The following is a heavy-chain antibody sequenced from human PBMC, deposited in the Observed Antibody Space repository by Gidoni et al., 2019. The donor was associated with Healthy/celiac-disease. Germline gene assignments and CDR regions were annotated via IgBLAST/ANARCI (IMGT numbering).Heavy chain of an antibody. CDR3: ARHAWAVAGKNGYYYYYYYMDV. J-gene: IGHJ6*03. CDR2: IYYSGST. CDR1: GGSIRSNRYY. V-gene: IGHV4-39*01. D-gene: IGHD6-19*01. Sequence: QLQLQESGPGLVKPSETLSLTCPVSGGSIRSNRYYWGWIRQPPGKGLEWIGSIYYSGSTYYNPSLKRRVTISGDTSKNQFSRKLSFVTAADTAVYYCARHAWAVAGKNGYYYYYYYMDVWGKGTTVTVSS.